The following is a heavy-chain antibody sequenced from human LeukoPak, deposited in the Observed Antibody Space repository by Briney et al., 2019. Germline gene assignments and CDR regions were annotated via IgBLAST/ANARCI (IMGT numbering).Heavy chain of an antibody. CDR2: IIPIFGTA. V-gene: IGHV1-69*13. CDR3: ARGAAAGTDYYYYYMDV. D-gene: IGHD6-13*01. J-gene: IGHJ6*03. CDR1: GGTFSSYA. Sequence: SVKVSCKASGGTFSSYAISWVRQAPGQGLEWMGGIIPIFGTANYAQKFQGRVTITADESTSTAYMELSSLRSEDTAVYYCARGAAAGTDYYYYYMDVWGKGTTVTISS.